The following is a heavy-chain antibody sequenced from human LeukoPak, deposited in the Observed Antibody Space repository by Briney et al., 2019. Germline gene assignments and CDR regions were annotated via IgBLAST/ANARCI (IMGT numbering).Heavy chain of an antibody. CDR3: ARDDYDTLGYNFHY. J-gene: IGHJ4*02. Sequence: GGSLRLSCATSGFTFEDYAMHWVRQPPGKGLEWVAGISWGTGTIGYAGSVKGRFTISRDNAKNTLYLQMNRLGPEDTAFYYCARDDYDTLGYNFHYWGQGTLVTVSS. V-gene: IGHV3-9*01. CDR1: GFTFEDYA. D-gene: IGHD3-9*01. CDR2: ISWGTGTI.